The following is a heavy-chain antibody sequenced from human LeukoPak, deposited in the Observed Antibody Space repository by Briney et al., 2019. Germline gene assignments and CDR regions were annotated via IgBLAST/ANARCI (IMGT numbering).Heavy chain of an antibody. J-gene: IGHJ4*02. CDR1: GFTSSSYE. D-gene: IGHD6-19*01. CDR2: ISSSGSTI. V-gene: IGHV3-48*03. CDR3: ARLYSSGWYDFDY. Sequence: PGGSLRLSCAASGFTSSSYEMNWVRQAPGKGLEWVSYISSSGSTIYHADSVKGRFTISRDNAKNSLYLQMNSLRAEDTAVYYCARLYSSGWYDFDYWGQGTLVTVSS.